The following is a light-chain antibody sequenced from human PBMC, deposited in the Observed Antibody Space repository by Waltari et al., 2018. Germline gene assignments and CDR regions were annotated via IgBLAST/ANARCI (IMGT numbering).Light chain of an antibody. J-gene: IGKJ5*01. V-gene: IGKV3-15*01. Sequence: EIVMTQSPATLSVSPGETATLSCRASQSVSSNVAWYQKKPGQASRLLIYDASTRATSIPAKFRGSGSGTEFTLTISSLQSEDFAVYYCQQYNRWPPITFGHGTRLEIK. CDR3: QQYNRWPPIT. CDR2: DAS. CDR1: QSVSSN.